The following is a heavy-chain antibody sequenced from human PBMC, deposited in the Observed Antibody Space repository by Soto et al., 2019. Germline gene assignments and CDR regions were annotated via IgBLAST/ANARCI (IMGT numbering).Heavy chain of an antibody. Sequence: SETLSLTCTVSGGSISSYYWSWIRQPAGKGLEWIGRIYTSGSTNYNPSLKSRVTMSVDTSKNQFSLKLSSVTAADTAVYYCARSEQYYYGSGSAATRLDPWGQGTPVTVYS. D-gene: IGHD3-10*01. V-gene: IGHV4-4*07. CDR3: ARSEQYYYGSGSAATRLDP. CDR2: IYTSGST. J-gene: IGHJ5*02. CDR1: GGSISSYY.